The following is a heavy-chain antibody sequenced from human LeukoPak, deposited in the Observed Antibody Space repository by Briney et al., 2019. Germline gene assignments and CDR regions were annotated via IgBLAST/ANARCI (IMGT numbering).Heavy chain of an antibody. CDR1: GGSFSGYY. J-gene: IGHJ4*02. Sequence: PSETLSLTCAVYGGSFSGYYWSWIRQPPGKGLEWIGEINHSGSTNYNPSLKSRVTISVDTSKNQFSLKLSSVTAADTAVYYCARRRKGSSWYFDYWGQGTLVTVSS. CDR2: INHSGST. CDR3: ARRRKGSSWYFDY. V-gene: IGHV4-34*01. D-gene: IGHD6-13*01.